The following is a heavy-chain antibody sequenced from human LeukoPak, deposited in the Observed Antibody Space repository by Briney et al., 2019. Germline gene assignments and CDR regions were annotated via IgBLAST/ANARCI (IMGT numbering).Heavy chain of an antibody. CDR1: GFTFSNAW. Sequence: GGSLRLSCAASGFTFSNAWMSWVRRAPGKGLEWVGRIKSKTDGGTTDYAAPVKGRFTISRDDSKNTLYLQMNSLKTEDTAVYYCTTSPFMGSFDPWGQGTLVTVSS. D-gene: IGHD1-26*01. CDR3: TTSPFMGSFDP. J-gene: IGHJ5*02. V-gene: IGHV3-15*01. CDR2: IKSKTDGGTT.